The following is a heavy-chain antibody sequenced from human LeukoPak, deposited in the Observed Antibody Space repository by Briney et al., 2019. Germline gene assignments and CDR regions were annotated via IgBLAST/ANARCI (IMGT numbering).Heavy chain of an antibody. D-gene: IGHD3-22*01. CDR3: AREFVGGNYYDSSGTFDY. CDR1: GFTFGTYA. Sequence: GGSLRLSCAASGFTFGTYAMHWVRQVPGKGLEWVALISYDGSNTYYADSAKGRFTISRDNSENTLSLQMNSLRAEDTAVYYCAREFVGGNYYDSSGTFDYWGQGTLVTVSS. V-gene: IGHV3-30-3*01. CDR2: ISYDGSNT. J-gene: IGHJ4*02.